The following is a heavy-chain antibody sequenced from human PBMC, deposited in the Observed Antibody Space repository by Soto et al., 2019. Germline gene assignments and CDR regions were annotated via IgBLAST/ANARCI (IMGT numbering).Heavy chain of an antibody. CDR2: MNPNSGDT. CDR1: GYSFTSYE. J-gene: IGHJ3*01. Sequence: MQLVQSGAEVKKPGASVKVSCKASGYSFTSYELNWVRQATGQGPAWMGWMNPNSGDTGYSHKFQGRVTMTRNTAISTAYMQFRSLRSEATAVYYCATVLGAAFDLWGQGTMVTVSS. D-gene: IGHD6-6*01. CDR3: ATVLGAAFDL. V-gene: IGHV1-8*01.